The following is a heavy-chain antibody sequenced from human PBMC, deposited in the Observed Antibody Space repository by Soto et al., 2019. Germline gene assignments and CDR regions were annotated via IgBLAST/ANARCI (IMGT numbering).Heavy chain of an antibody. V-gene: IGHV3-43*01. CDR2: ISWDGGST. CDR1: GFTFDDYT. J-gene: IGHJ4*02. Sequence: GESLKISCAASGFTFDDYTMHWVRQAPGKGLEWVSLISWDGGSTYYADSVKGRFTISRDNSKNSLYLQMNSLRTEDTALYYCAKDIFPMNRYNWNFDYWGQGTLVTVSS. D-gene: IGHD1-20*01. CDR3: AKDIFPMNRYNWNFDY.